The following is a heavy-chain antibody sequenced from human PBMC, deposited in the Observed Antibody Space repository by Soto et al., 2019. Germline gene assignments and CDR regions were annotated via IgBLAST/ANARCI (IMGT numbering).Heavy chain of an antibody. J-gene: IGHJ1*01. CDR1: GGTFSNYA. D-gene: IGHD3-22*01. Sequence: QVQLVQSGAEVKQPGSSVKVSCKASGGTFSNYALSWVRQAPGQGLEWMGDIIPIFGTTNNAQKFQGRVTITADEATSTSYMELISLRSEDTAVYYCASRGEREYYDTRGYGWGQGTLVTVSS. V-gene: IGHV1-69*12. CDR3: ASRGEREYYDTRGYG. CDR2: IIPIFGTT.